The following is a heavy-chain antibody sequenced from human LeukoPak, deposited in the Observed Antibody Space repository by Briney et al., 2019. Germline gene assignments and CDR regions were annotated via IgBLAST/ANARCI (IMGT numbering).Heavy chain of an antibody. CDR3: ARSPYCSGGSCYLVRGSPTLDY. J-gene: IGHJ4*02. CDR1: GYTFTSYA. CDR2: INAGNGNT. V-gene: IGHV1-3*03. D-gene: IGHD2-15*01. Sequence: VASVKVSCKASGYTFTSYAMHWVRQAPGQRLEWMGWINAGNGNTKYSQEFQGRVTITRDTSASTAYMELSSLRSEDMAVYYCARSPYCSGGSCYLVRGSPTLDYWGQGTLVTVSS.